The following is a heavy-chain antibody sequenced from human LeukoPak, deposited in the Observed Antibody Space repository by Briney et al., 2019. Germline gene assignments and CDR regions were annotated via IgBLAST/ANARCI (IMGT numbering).Heavy chain of an antibody. J-gene: IGHJ4*02. CDR2: INPNSGGT. CDR3: AREFRRIAVAGINY. Sequence: GASVKVSCKASGYIFTSYGITWVRQAPGQGLEWMGWINPNSGGTNYAQKFQGRVTMTRDTSISTAYMELSRLRSDDTAVYYCAREFRRIAVAGINYWGQGTLVTVSS. CDR1: GYIFTSYG. D-gene: IGHD6-19*01. V-gene: IGHV1-2*02.